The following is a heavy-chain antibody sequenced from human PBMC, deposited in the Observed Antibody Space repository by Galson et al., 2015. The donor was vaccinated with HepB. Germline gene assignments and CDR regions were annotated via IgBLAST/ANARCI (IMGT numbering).Heavy chain of an antibody. J-gene: IGHJ4*02. V-gene: IGHV3-30*18. CDR2: ISYDGSNK. Sequence: SLRLSCAASGFTFSSYGMHWVRQAPGKGLEWVAVISYDGSNKYYADSVKGRFTISRDNSKNTLYLQMNSLRAEDTAVYYCAKDAEDYGGNRGAGALDYWGQGTLVTVSS. D-gene: IGHD4-23*01. CDR1: GFTFSSYG. CDR3: AKDAEDYGGNRGAGALDY.